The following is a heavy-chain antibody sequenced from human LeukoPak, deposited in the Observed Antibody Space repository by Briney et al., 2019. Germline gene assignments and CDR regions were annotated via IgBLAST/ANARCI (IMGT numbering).Heavy chain of an antibody. D-gene: IGHD3-10*01. CDR1: GFSLGTSGVG. J-gene: IGHJ4*02. CDR2: IYWDDDK. CDR3: ARRPQYGSATVLTFDY. V-gene: IGHV2-5*02. Sequence: SGPTLVNPTQTLTLTCTFSGFSLGTSGVGVGWIRQPPGKALEWLALIYWDDDKRYSPSLRSRLTITKDTSKNQVVLTMTNMVPVDTATYFCARRPQYGSATVLTFDYWGQGTLVTVSS.